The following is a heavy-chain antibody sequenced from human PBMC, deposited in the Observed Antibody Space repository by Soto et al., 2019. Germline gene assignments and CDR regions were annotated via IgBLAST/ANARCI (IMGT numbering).Heavy chain of an antibody. Sequence: GGSLRLSCEASAFTFGRFTMTWVRQSPGKGLEWVSSISSNGNHRYYADSVKGRFTISRDNAKTSLFLQMTSLRGEDAGVYYCAREKEALVIQPFYGLVLWGLGTTVTVSS. J-gene: IGHJ6*02. CDR3: AREKEALVIQPFYGLVL. CDR1: AFTFGRFT. D-gene: IGHD3-9*01. V-gene: IGHV3-21*01. CDR2: ISSNGNHR.